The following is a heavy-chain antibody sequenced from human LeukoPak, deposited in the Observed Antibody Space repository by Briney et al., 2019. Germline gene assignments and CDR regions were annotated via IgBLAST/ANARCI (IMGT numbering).Heavy chain of an antibody. CDR3: ARGIAAGGYYWYFDL. V-gene: IGHV4-61*03. CDR2: VSYRGDS. D-gene: IGHD6-13*01. J-gene: IGHJ2*01. Sequence: SETLSLPRAVSVGSVHNGRYWSWIRQPPGKGLEWIGYVSYRGDSDYNPSIKSRVNISIDTSKDIFSLKMKLVTAADTAMYFCARGIAAGGYYWYFDLWGGGTLVSVS. CDR1: VGSVHNGRY.